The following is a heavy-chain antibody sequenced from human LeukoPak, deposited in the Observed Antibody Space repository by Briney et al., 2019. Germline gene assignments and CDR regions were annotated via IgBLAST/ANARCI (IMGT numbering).Heavy chain of an antibody. CDR1: GFTFSRYW. CDR2: IKQDGSEK. D-gene: IGHD2-21*01. V-gene: IGHV3-7*01. J-gene: IGHJ4*02. CDR3: ARAPVTSCRGVYCYPFDN. Sequence: GGSLRLSCAASGFTFSRYWVSWVRQAPGKGLEWGANIKQDGSEKYYMDSVKGRFNISRDNAKNSLYVQMNSLRAEDAAVYYCARAPVTSCRGVYCYPFDNWGQGTLVTVSS.